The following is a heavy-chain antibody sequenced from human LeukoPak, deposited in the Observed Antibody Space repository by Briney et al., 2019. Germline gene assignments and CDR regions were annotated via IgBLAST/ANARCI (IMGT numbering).Heavy chain of an antibody. Sequence: GGSLRLSCAASGFTFSSYAMSWVRQAPGKGLEWVSAISGSGGSTYYADSVKGRFTISRDNSKNTLYLQMNSLRAEDTAVYYCAKDSVPRRVGITLSWGQGTLVTVSS. CDR1: GFTFSSYA. CDR2: ISGSGGST. D-gene: IGHD1-14*01. J-gene: IGHJ4*02. CDR3: AKDSVPRRVGITLS. V-gene: IGHV3-23*01.